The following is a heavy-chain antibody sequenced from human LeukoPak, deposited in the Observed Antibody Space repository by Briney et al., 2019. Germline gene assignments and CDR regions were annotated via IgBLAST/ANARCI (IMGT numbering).Heavy chain of an antibody. J-gene: IGHJ4*02. V-gene: IGHV3-7*01. D-gene: IGHD2/OR15-2a*01. Sequence: QPGGSLSLSCAASGFTFSSYWMSWVRQAPGRGLEWVANIKQDGSMKQYVDSVRGRFTNSRDNAKSSLYLQMSSLKAEDSAVYYCARDEKSGYYVYWGQGTLVTVSS. CDR1: GFTFSSYW. CDR3: ARDEKSGYYVY. CDR2: IKQDGSMK.